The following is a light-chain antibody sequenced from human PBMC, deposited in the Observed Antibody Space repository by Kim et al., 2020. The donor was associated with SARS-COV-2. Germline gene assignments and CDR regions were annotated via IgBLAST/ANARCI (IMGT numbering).Light chain of an antibody. J-gene: IGLJ2*01. CDR3: AAWDDSLPGVV. CDR2: RNN. CDR1: SSNIGSNY. Sequence: LTQPPSASGTPGQRVTISCSGSSSNIGSNYVYWYQQLPGTAPKLLIYRNNQRPSRVPDRFSGSKSGTPASLAISGLRSEDEADYYCAAWDDSLPGVV. V-gene: IGLV1-47*01.